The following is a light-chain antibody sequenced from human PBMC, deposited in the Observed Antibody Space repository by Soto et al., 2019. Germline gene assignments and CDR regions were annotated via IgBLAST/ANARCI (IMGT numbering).Light chain of an antibody. CDR1: QSVSNDS. CDR2: GAS. CDR3: QQYGSSPPRT. Sequence: EIVLTQSPGILSLSPGERATLSCRASQSVSNDSLAWYQQKPGQAPRLLIYGASTRATDVPDRFSGSGSGADFTLTISRQEPEDFAVYYCQQYGSSPPRTFGQGTKVDIK. J-gene: IGKJ1*01. V-gene: IGKV3-20*01.